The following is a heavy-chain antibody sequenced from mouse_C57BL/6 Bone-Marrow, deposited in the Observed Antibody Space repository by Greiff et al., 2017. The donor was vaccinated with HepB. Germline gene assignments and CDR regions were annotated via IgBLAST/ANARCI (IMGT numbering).Heavy chain of an antibody. D-gene: IGHD6-1*01. CDR1: GYTFTSYW. V-gene: IGHV1-53*01. CDR3: ARSHAILEGYFDY. Sequence: QVQLQQPGAELVMPGASVKLSCKASGYTFTSYWMHWVKQRPGQGLEWIGNINPSNGGTNYNEKFKSKATLTVDKSSSTAYMQLSSLTSEDSAVYYCARSHAILEGYFDYWGQGTTLTVSS. CDR2: INPSNGGT. J-gene: IGHJ2*01.